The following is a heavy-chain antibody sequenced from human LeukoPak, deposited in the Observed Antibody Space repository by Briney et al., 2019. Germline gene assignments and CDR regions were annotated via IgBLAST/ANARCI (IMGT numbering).Heavy chain of an antibody. CDR1: GFIFSSYG. Sequence: GGSLRLSCAASGFIFSSYGMHWVRQAPGKGLEWVAFIRSVGSTKFYADSVKGRFTISRDNSKNTLYLQINRLRGEDTAVYYCAKDEVTSTSQQQLAWYFDYWGQGTLVTVSS. CDR3: AKDEVTSTSQQQLAWYFDY. CDR2: IRSVGSTK. D-gene: IGHD6-13*01. V-gene: IGHV3-30*02. J-gene: IGHJ4*02.